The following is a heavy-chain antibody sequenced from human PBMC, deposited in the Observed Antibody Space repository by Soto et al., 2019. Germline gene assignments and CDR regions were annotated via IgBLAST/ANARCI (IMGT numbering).Heavy chain of an antibody. J-gene: IGHJ4*02. CDR3: ARDWREMTTRIHFPDY. V-gene: IGHV3-48*03. Sequence: GGSLRLSCAASGFTFSSFEMNWVRQAPGKGLEWLSYISGSGDTIYYADSVKGRFTISRDNAKNSLYLQMSSLRAEDTAVYYCARDWREMTTRIHFPDYWGQGTLVTVYS. CDR2: ISGSGDTI. CDR1: GFTFSSFE. D-gene: IGHD4-17*01.